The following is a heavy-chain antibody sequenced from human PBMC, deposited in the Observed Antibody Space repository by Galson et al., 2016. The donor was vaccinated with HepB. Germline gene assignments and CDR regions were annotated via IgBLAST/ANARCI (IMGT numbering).Heavy chain of an antibody. D-gene: IGHD3-10*01. Sequence: SLRLSCAASGFTFSSYTMNWVRQAPGKGLEWVAYISSTSSTIYYAHSVKGRFTISRDNAKNSLYLQMNGLRDEDTAVYYCARALFGSGSYWCMDVWGQGTTVTVSS. CDR1: GFTFSSYT. CDR3: ARALFGSGSYWCMDV. CDR2: ISSTSSTI. J-gene: IGHJ6*02. V-gene: IGHV3-48*02.